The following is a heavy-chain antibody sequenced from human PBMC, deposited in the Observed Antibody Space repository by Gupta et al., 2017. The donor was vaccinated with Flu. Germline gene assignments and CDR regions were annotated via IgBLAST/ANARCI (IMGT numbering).Heavy chain of an antibody. CDR2: INPDGSST. Sequence: ASGFTFSSSYLQWVRQAPGKGLVWVSRINPDGSSTTYAESVKGRFTISRDNAKNTLYLQMNSLGDDDTAGYYCATVTSGCWGQGTLVTVSS. D-gene: IGHD4-17*01. CDR1: GFTFSSSY. CDR3: ATVTSGC. J-gene: IGHJ4*02. V-gene: IGHV3-74*03.